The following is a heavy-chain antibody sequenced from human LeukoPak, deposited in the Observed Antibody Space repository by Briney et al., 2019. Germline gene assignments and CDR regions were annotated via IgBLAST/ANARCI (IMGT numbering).Heavy chain of an antibody. Sequence: SETLSLTCTVSSGSINSYYWNWIRQSPGKGLEWIGHISYTGSTNYNPSLKSRVTISLDTSKNRFSLKLSSVTTADTAVYCCAGTSYSSGWPNWFDPWGQGTLVTVSP. D-gene: IGHD6-19*01. V-gene: IGHV4-59*08. CDR2: ISYTGST. J-gene: IGHJ5*02. CDR1: SGSINSYY. CDR3: AGTSYSSGWPNWFDP.